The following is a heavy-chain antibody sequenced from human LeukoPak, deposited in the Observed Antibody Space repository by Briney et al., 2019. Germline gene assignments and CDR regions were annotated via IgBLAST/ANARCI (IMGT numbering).Heavy chain of an antibody. D-gene: IGHD3-22*01. J-gene: IGHJ4*02. CDR3: ARDPYYYDSSGYSAH. V-gene: IGHV3-21*01. Sequence: GGSLRLSCAASGFTFSSYSMNWVRQAPGKGLEWVSSISSSSSYIYYADSVKGRFTISRDNAKNSLYLQMNSLRAEDTAVYYCARDPYYYDSSGYSAHWGQGTLVTVYS. CDR1: GFTFSSYS. CDR2: ISSSSSYI.